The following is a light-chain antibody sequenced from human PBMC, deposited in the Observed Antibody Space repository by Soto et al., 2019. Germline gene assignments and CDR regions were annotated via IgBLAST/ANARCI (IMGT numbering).Light chain of an antibody. Sequence: EVGLTQSPGTLYLSPGERATLSCRASQSVSGTYLAWYQQTPGQDPRLLIYGTSNKAAGIPDRFSGSGSGTDFTLIISRLEPEDFAVYYCQQFGTSPTLYTFGLWTKLEIK. CDR3: QQFGTSPTLYT. CDR1: QSVSGTY. J-gene: IGKJ2*01. CDR2: GTS. V-gene: IGKV3-20*01.